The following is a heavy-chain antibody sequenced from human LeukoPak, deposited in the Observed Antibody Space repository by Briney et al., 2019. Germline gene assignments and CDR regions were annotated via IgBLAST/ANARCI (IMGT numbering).Heavy chain of an antibody. D-gene: IGHD3-3*01. J-gene: IGHJ6*02. Sequence: ASVKVSCKASGYTFTSYGISWVRQAPGQGLEWMGWISAYNGNTNYAQKLQGRVTMTTDTSTSTAYMELRSLRSDDTAVYYCARENVSYDFWSGFIPYYYYYGMDVWGQGTTVTVSS. CDR3: ARENVSYDFWSGFIPYYYYYGMDV. V-gene: IGHV1-18*01. CDR1: GYTFTSYG. CDR2: ISAYNGNT.